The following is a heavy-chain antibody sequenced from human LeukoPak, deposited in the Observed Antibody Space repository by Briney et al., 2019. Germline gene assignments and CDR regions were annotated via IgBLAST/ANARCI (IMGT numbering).Heavy chain of an antibody. CDR2: IYYSGST. CDR1: GGSINSGGYS. CDR3: AATYSYESSGYYYFDY. V-gene: IGHV4-31*03. D-gene: IGHD3-22*01. J-gene: IGHJ4*02. Sequence: SETLSLTCTVSGGSINSGGYSWSWIRQHPGKGLERIGYIYYSGSTYYNSSLKSRVTISADTSKNQFSLKLSSVTAADTAVYYCAATYSYESSGYYYFDYWGQGTLVTVSS.